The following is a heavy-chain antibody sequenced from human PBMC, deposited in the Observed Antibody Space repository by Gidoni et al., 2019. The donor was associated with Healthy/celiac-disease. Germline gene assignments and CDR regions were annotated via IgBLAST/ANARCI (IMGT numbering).Heavy chain of an antibody. J-gene: IGHJ3*02. D-gene: IGHD3-10*01. CDR1: GYTFTGHY. Sequence: QVQLVQSGAEVKKPGASVKVSCKASGYTFTGHYMHWVRQAPGQGLEWMGWINPNSGGTNYAQKFQGWVTMTRDTSISTAYMELSRLRSDDTAVYYCARTYYYGSGSYSHAAFDIWGQGTMVTVSS. V-gene: IGHV1-2*04. CDR3: ARTYYYGSGSYSHAAFDI. CDR2: INPNSGGT.